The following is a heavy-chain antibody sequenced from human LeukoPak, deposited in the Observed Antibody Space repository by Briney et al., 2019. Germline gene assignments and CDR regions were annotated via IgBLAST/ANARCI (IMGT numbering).Heavy chain of an antibody. Sequence: SETLSLTCTVSGGSISGYYWSWIRQPPGKGLEWIGNIHYSGGTKYNPSLKSRVTISVDTSKNQFSLKLSSVTAADTAVYYCARRIGSWAFDIWGQGTMVTVSS. V-gene: IGHV4-59*08. CDR1: GGSISGYY. CDR2: IHYSGGT. CDR3: ARRIGSWAFDI. J-gene: IGHJ3*02. D-gene: IGHD3-10*01.